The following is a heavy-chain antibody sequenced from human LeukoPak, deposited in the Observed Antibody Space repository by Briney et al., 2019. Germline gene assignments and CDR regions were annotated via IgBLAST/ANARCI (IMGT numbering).Heavy chain of an antibody. V-gene: IGHV1-69*06. D-gene: IGHD5-24*01. J-gene: IGHJ5*02. CDR2: IIPIFGTA. CDR3: ARDNSVRDEAWWFNP. Sequence: ASVTVSCKASGATFSSYAISWVRQAPGQGLEWMGGIIPIFGTANYAQKFQGRVTITADKSTSTAYMELSSLRSEDTAVYYCARDNSVRDEAWWFNPWGQGTLVTVSS. CDR1: GATFSSYA.